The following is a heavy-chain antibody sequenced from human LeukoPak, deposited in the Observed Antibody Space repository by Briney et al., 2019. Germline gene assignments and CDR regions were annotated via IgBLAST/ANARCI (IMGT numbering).Heavy chain of an antibody. J-gene: IGHJ5*02. V-gene: IGHV3-7*01. CDR2: IKEDGSEK. CDR1: GFSFSTYW. CDR3: ARDLDSSSWWNWFDP. D-gene: IGHD6-13*01. Sequence: GGSLRLSCVASGFSFSTYWMSWVRQAPGKGPEWVANIKEDGSEKKYVDSVKGRFTISRDNAKNSLYLQMNSLRADDTAMYYCARDLDSSSWWNWFDPWGQGTLVTVSS.